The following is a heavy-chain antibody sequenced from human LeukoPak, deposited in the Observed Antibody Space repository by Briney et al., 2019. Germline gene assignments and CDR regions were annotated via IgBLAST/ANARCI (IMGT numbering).Heavy chain of an antibody. V-gene: IGHV4-39*07. Sequence: SETLSLTCTVSGGFISSSSYYWGWIRQPPGKGLEWIGSIYYSGSTYYNPSLKSRVTISIDTSKNQFSLKLSSVTAADTAVYYCARDPGGYYFDYWGQGTLVTVSS. D-gene: IGHD3-10*01. J-gene: IGHJ4*02. CDR3: ARDPGGYYFDY. CDR2: IYYSGST. CDR1: GGFISSSSYY.